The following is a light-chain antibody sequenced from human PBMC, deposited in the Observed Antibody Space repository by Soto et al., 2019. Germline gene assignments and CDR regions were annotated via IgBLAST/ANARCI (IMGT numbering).Light chain of an antibody. CDR2: WAS. V-gene: IGKV4-1*01. J-gene: IGKJ4*01. CDR3: QQYYITPLT. Sequence: DIVMTQPPDSLDVSLGERATINCKSSQSVLSSANHQNHLAWYQQKPGQPPRLLIYWASTRESGVPDRFSGGGSGTDFTLTISSLQAEDVAVYYCQQYYITPLTFGGGTKVDIK. CDR1: QSVLSSANHQNH.